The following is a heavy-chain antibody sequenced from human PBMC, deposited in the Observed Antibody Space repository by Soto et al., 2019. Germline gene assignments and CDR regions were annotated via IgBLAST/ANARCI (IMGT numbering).Heavy chain of an antibody. CDR2: MNPNTGDT. J-gene: IGHJ4*02. V-gene: IGHV1-8*01. CDR3: ASGDGYIFDC. Sequence: QVQLVQSGAEVKKPGASVKVSCKASGYTFISYDINWVRQATGQGLEWMGWMNPNTGDTGYAQKFQGRVTMTMTSSINAANLELSTLRSDDTALYFSASGDGYIFDCRGQGTLVNVSS. D-gene: IGHD5-12*01. CDR1: GYTFISYD.